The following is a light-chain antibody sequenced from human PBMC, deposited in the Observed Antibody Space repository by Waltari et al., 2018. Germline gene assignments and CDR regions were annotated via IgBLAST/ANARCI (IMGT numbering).Light chain of an antibody. Sequence: QSALTQPASVSGSPGQSVTIFCARASNDVVGYNSVSWYQEHPGQAPRVIIYDVSDRPSGVSDRFSGSKSGNTASLTISGLQAEDEADYYCSSQSSNDVVLFGGGTKLTVL. CDR3: SSQSSNDVVL. CDR2: DVS. CDR1: SNDVVGYNS. V-gene: IGLV2-14*01. J-gene: IGLJ2*01.